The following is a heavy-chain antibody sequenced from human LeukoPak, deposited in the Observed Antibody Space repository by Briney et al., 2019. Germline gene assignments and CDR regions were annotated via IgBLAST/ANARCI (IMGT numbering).Heavy chain of an antibody. CDR1: GFTFDDYA. Sequence: PGRSLRLSCAAPGFTFDDYAMHWVRHAPGKGLEWVSGICWNSGSRGYADSVKGRFTISRDNAKNSLYLQMNSLRAEDTALYYCAKDQSRQLVKDWFDPWGQGTLVTVSS. CDR3: AKDQSRQLVKDWFDP. J-gene: IGHJ5*02. V-gene: IGHV3-9*01. D-gene: IGHD6-6*01. CDR2: ICWNSGSR.